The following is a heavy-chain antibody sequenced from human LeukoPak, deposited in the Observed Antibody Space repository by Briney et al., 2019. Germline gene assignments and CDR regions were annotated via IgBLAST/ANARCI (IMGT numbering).Heavy chain of an antibody. CDR2: ISYDGSNK. CDR1: GFTFSSYG. CDR3: AKDYGDCPRIDY. J-gene: IGHJ4*02. V-gene: IGHV3-30*18. D-gene: IGHD4-17*01. Sequence: GGSLRLSCAASGFTFSSYGMHWVRQAPGKGLEWVAVISYDGSNKYYADSVKGRFTISRDNSKNTLYLQMNSLRAEDTAVYYCAKDYGDCPRIDYWGQGTLVTVSS.